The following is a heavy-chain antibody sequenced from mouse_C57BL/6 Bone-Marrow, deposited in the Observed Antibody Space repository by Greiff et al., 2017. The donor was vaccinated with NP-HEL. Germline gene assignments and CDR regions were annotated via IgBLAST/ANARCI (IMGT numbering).Heavy chain of an antibody. CDR3: TRDRDYG. Sequence: LQQSGAGLVKPGGSLKLSCEASGFTFSSYAMSWVRQTPEKRLAWVAYISSGGDYTYYEDTVKGRFTISSDNARNTLYLQMSSRKSEDTAMYYCTRDRDYGGGQGTLVTVSA. V-gene: IGHV5-9-1*02. CDR2: ISSGGDYT. J-gene: IGHJ3*01. D-gene: IGHD1-2*01. CDR1: GFTFSSYA.